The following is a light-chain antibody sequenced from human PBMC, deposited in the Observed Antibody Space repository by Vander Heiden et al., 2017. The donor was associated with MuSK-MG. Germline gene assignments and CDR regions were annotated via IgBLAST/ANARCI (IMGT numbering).Light chain of an antibody. V-gene: IGLV2-14*02. CDR3: TSDTCDSSWV. J-gene: IGLJ3*02. CDR2: DVN. Sequence: QSALTQPASVSGSPGQSLTIFCTGTSSDIGSYDFVSWYQQPPGKAPKLMFYDVNKRPSGVANRFSASKSATTASPTSLSHQDEEDADYYCTSDTCDSSWVFGSGTKLTVL. CDR1: SSDIGSYDF.